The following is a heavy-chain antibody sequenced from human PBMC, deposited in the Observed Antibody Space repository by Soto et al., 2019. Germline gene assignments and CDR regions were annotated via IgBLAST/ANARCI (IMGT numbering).Heavy chain of an antibody. J-gene: IGHJ4*02. CDR1: GYTFTSYG. V-gene: IGHV1-18*01. Sequence: QVPLVQSGAEVKKPGASVKVSCKASGYTFTSYGISWVRQAPGQGLEWMGWISAYNGNTNYAQKLQGRVTMTTDTSTSTAYLELRSLRSYVTAVHYAVRDTPTRGDYGLCLDYWGQGTLVTVCS. CDR2: ISAYNGNT. CDR3: VRDTPTRGDYGLCLDY. D-gene: IGHD4-17*01.